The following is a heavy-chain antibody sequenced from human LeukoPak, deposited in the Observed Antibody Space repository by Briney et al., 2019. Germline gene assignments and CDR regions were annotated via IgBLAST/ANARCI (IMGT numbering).Heavy chain of an antibody. CDR1: GFTVSSSY. CDR3: ARARRSDGYNPIDY. V-gene: IGHV3-53*01. J-gene: IGHJ4*02. D-gene: IGHD5-24*01. CDR2: FYRGEIT. Sequence: PGGSLRLSCAASGFTVSSSYMYWVRQAPGKGLEWVSFFYRGEITYYAESVRGRFTISRDNSKNTLYLQMNSLRAEDTAVYYCARARRSDGYNPIDYWGQGTLVTVSS.